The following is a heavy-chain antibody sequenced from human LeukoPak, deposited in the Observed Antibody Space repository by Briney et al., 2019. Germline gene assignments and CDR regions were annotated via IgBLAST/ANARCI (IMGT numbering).Heavy chain of an antibody. CDR3: VRDLPVAAADF. V-gene: IGHV3-11*04. Sequence: GGSLRLSCEASGFTFSDYYMNWIRQAPGKGLEWVSFFSVRYNVIYYADSVKGRFTVSRDEAKNSLYLQMNSLRAEDTALYYCVRDLPVAAADFWGQGTLVTVSS. J-gene: IGHJ4*02. CDR2: FSVRYNVI. D-gene: IGHD6-13*01. CDR1: GFTFSDYY.